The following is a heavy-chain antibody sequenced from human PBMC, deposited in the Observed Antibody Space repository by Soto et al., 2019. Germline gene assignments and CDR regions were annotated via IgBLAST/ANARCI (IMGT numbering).Heavy chain of an antibody. CDR3: ASLDSSGYYFDY. J-gene: IGHJ4*02. Sequence: SETLSLTCTVSGGSISSGDYYWSWIRQHPGKGLEWIGYIYYSGSTYYNPSLKSRVTISVDTSKNQFSLKLSSVTAADTAVYYCASLDSSGYYFDYWGQGTLVTVSS. CDR1: GGSISSGDYY. V-gene: IGHV4-31*03. CDR2: IYYSGST. D-gene: IGHD3-22*01.